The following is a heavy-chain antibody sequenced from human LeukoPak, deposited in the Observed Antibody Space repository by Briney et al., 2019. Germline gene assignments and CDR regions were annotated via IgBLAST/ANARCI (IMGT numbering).Heavy chain of an antibody. D-gene: IGHD6-13*01. CDR1: GYSISSGYY. CDR3: ARGVRGQQLVYYYYYYMDV. Sequence: SETLSLTCTVSGYSISSGYYWGWIRQPPGQGLEWIGSIYHSGSTYYNPSLKSRVTISVDTSKNQFSLKLSSVTAADTAVYYCARGVRGQQLVYYYYYYMDVWGKGTTVTVPS. J-gene: IGHJ6*03. V-gene: IGHV4-38-2*02. CDR2: IYHSGST.